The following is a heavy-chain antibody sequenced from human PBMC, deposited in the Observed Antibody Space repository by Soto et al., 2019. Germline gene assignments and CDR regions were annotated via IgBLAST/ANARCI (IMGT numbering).Heavy chain of an antibody. J-gene: IGHJ4*02. D-gene: IGHD3-22*01. CDR2: INSDGSST. Sequence: GGSLRLSCAASGFTFSSYWMHWVHQAPGKGLVWVSRINSDGSSTSYADSVKGRFTISRDNAKNTLFLQMNSLRAEDTAVYYCARDRYYYDSSGYFTRAYWGQGTLVTVSS. V-gene: IGHV3-74*01. CDR3: ARDRYYYDSSGYFTRAY. CDR1: GFTFSSYW.